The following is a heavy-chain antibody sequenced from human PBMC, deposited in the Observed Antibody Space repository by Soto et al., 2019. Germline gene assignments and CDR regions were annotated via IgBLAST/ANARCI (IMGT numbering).Heavy chain of an antibody. J-gene: IGHJ4*02. CDR3: ATEGAKTTWNFDF. Sequence: GGSLRLSCLASGFTFASCGINWVRHAPGEGLGWVAGISQTGANTYYADSVRGRFSISRDNSRNTVSLEMNSLRGEDSDLYYCATEGAKTTWNFDFWGQGTKVTVSS. D-gene: IGHD1-26*01. V-gene: IGHV3-23*01. CDR1: GFTFASCG. CDR2: ISQTGANT.